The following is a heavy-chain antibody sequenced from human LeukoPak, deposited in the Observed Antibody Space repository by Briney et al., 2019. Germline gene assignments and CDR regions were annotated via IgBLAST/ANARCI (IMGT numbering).Heavy chain of an antibody. CDR3: ARGGREGDY. CDR1: GVYFSGYY. J-gene: IGHJ4*02. Sequence: SETLSLTCAVYGVYFSGYYWSWIRQPPGKGLEWIGEINHSGSTNYNPSLKSRVTISVDTSKNQFSLKLSSVTAADTAVYYCARGGREGDYWGQGTLVTVSS. CDR2: INHSGST. D-gene: IGHD5-24*01. V-gene: IGHV4-34*01.